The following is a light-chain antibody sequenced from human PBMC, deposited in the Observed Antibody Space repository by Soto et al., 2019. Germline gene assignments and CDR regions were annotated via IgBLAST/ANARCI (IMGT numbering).Light chain of an antibody. V-gene: IGLV4-69*01. CDR3: QTWDTGARVV. CDR1: SGHSSYA. J-gene: IGLJ2*01. CDR2: LSSDGSH. Sequence: QPVLTQSPSASASLGASVKLTCTLSSGHSSYAIAWHQQQPEKGPRYLMKLSSDGSHSKGDGIPDPFSGSSSGAERYLTISRLQSEDEADYYCQTWDTGARVVFGGGTKLTVL.